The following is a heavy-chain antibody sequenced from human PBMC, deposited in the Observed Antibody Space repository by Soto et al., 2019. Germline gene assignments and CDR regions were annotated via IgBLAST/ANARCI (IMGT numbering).Heavy chain of an antibody. V-gene: IGHV1-69*06. J-gene: IGHJ4*02. CDR2: IIPTFGTP. CDR3: ASERSAQYFDF. D-gene: IGHD1-26*01. CDR1: GGTFSSHG. Sequence: QVQLVQSGTVVQRRGSSVKVSCQASGGTFSSHGMAWVRQAPGQGLEWMGGIIPTFGTPTYAPKFQGRVTIPADKSTNTAYMELSSLRSEDTAVYYCASERSAQYFDFWGQGTLITVSS.